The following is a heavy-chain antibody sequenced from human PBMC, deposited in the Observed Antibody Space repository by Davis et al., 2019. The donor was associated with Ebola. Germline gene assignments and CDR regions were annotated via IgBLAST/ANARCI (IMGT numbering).Heavy chain of an antibody. CDR3: ARRGGWSGAFLDY. CDR2: IYPGDSDT. D-gene: IGHD3-3*02. Sequence: PGGSLRLSCQRSGYTFTTYWIGWVRQLPGKGLEWMGIIYPGDSDTRYSPSFQGQVTISADKSISTAYLQWSSLKASDTAMYYCARRGGWSGAFLDYWGQGTLVTVSS. V-gene: IGHV5-51*01. CDR1: GYTFTTYW. J-gene: IGHJ4*02.